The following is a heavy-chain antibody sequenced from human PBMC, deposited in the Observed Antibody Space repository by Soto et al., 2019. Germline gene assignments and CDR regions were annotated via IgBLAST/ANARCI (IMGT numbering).Heavy chain of an antibody. J-gene: IGHJ6*02. D-gene: IGHD2-2*01. CDR1: GGSISRGGYY. CDR2: IYYSGST. V-gene: IGHV4-31*03. Sequence: QVQLQESGPGLVKPSQTLSLTCTVSGGSISRGGYYWSWIRQHPGKGLEWNGYIYYSGSTYYNPSLTSRVTISVDTSKIQLSLKLSSVTAADTAVYSCARDLPSRRLLYGMDVWGQGTTVTVSS. CDR3: ARDLPSRRLLYGMDV.